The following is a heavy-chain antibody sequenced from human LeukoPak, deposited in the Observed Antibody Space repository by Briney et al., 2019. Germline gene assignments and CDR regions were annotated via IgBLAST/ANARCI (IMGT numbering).Heavy chain of an antibody. J-gene: IGHJ3*02. CDR3: ARDHYDFWSGYYWYAFDI. Sequence: GGSLRLSCAASGFTFSDYYMSWIRQAPGKGLEWVSYISSSGSTIYYADSVKGRFTISRDNAKNSLYLQMNSLRAEDTAVYYCARDHYDFWSGYYWYAFDIWGQGTMVTVSS. D-gene: IGHD3-3*01. CDR1: GFTFSDYY. CDR2: ISSSGSTI. V-gene: IGHV3-11*01.